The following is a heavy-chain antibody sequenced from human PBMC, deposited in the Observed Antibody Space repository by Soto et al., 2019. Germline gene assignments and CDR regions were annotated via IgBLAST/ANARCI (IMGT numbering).Heavy chain of an antibody. CDR2: ISGSGGST. Sequence: GGSLRLSCAASGFTFSSYAMSWVRQAPGKGLEWVSAISGSGGSTYYADSVKGRFTISRDNSKNTLYLQMNSLRAEDTAVYYCAKDLSTTIFGVVTPSVGVDYWGQGTLVTVSS. D-gene: IGHD3-3*01. J-gene: IGHJ4*02. CDR3: AKDLSTTIFGVVTPSVGVDY. V-gene: IGHV3-23*01. CDR1: GFTFSSYA.